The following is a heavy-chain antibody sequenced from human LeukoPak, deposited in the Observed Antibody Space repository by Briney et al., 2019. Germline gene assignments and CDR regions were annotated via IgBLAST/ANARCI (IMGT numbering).Heavy chain of an antibody. D-gene: IGHD6-13*01. CDR3: TRHQQLVDYYYYYMDV. J-gene: IGHJ6*03. CDR1: GFTFSGSA. Sequence: PGGSLRLSCAASGFTFSGSAMHWVRQASGKGLEWVGRIRSKANSYATAYAASVKGRFTISRDDSKNTAYLQMNSLKTEDTAVYYCTRHQQLVDYYYYYMDVWGKGTTVTVSS. CDR2: IRSKANSYAT. V-gene: IGHV3-73*01.